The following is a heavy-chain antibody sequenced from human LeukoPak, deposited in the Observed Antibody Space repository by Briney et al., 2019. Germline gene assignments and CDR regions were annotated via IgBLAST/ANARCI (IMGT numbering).Heavy chain of an antibody. CDR3: ARHVGYSGYAVEDY. J-gene: IGHJ4*02. CDR1: GFTFSSYW. CDR2: IKQDGSEK. D-gene: IGHD5-12*01. Sequence: AGGSLRLSCVASGFTFSSYWMTWVRQAPGKGLEWVTNIKQDGSEKYYVDSVKGRFTISRDNAKNSLYLQMNSLRAEDTAVYYCARHVGYSGYAVEDYWGQGTLVTVSS. V-gene: IGHV3-7*01.